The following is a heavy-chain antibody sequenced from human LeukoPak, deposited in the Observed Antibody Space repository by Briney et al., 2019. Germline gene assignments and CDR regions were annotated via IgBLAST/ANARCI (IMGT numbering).Heavy chain of an antibody. CDR1: GGSFSGYY. Sequence: SETLSLTCAVYGGSFSGYYWSWIRQPPGKGLEWIGEINHSGSTNYNPSLTGRVTISVDTSKNQFSLKLSSVTAADTAVYYCAALRLRGGYYDYVWGSYRQTGPFDYWGQGTLVTVSS. CDR2: INHSGST. J-gene: IGHJ4*02. D-gene: IGHD3-16*02. CDR3: AALRLRGGYYDYVWGSYRQTGPFDY. V-gene: IGHV4-34*01.